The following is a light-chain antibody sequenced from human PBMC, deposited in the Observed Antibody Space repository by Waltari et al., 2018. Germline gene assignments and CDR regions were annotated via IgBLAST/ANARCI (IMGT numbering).Light chain of an antibody. CDR3: NTYTSSSTWV. CDR1: SSDVGGYNY. J-gene: IGLJ3*02. V-gene: IGLV2-14*03. CDR2: DVS. Sequence: QSALTQPASVSGSPGQSITISCTGTSSDVGGYNYVSWYQQHPGKAPKLTIYDVSNRPSGVSDRFSGSKSGDTASLTISGLQAEDEADYYCNTYTSSSTWVFGGGTKLTVL.